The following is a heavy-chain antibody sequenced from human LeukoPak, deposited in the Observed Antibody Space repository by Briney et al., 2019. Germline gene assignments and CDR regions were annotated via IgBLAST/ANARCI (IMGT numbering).Heavy chain of an antibody. Sequence: HPGGSLRLSCAASGFTFSSYAMSWVRQAPGKGLEWVSAISGSGGSTYYADSVKGRFTISRDNSKNTLYLQMNSLRAEDTAVYYCAKGLGVGGGWFDYWGQGTLVTVSS. J-gene: IGHJ4*02. CDR1: GFTFSSYA. CDR3: AKGLGVGGGWFDY. V-gene: IGHV3-23*01. D-gene: IGHD6-19*01. CDR2: ISGSGGST.